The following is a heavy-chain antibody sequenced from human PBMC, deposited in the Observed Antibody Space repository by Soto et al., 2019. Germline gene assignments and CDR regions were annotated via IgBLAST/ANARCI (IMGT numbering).Heavy chain of an antibody. J-gene: IGHJ4*02. Sequence: PSETLSLTCAVYGGSFSGYYWSWIRQPPGKGLEWIGEINHSGSTNYNPSLKSRVTISVDTSKNQFSLKLSSVTAADTAVYYCGRGRRVPAAALYYVDYWGQGTLVTVSS. CDR1: GGSFSGYY. CDR2: INHSGST. CDR3: GRGRRVPAAALYYVDY. D-gene: IGHD6-13*01. V-gene: IGHV4-34*01.